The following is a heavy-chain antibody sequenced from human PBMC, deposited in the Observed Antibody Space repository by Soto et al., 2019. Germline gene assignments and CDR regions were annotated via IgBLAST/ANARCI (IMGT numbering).Heavy chain of an antibody. CDR1: GFTFSSYG. Sequence: QVQLVESGGGVVQPGRSLRLSCAASGFTFSSYGMHWVRQAPGKGLEWVAVIWYDGSNKYYADSVKGRFTISRDNSKNTLYQKRNSGRAEDAVVYSCARGVEKCLAAPHWYFALGGRGTLVPVSS. CDR2: IWYDGSNK. D-gene: IGHD2-2*01. J-gene: IGHJ2*01. CDR3: ARGVEKCLAAPHWYFAL. V-gene: IGHV3-33*01.